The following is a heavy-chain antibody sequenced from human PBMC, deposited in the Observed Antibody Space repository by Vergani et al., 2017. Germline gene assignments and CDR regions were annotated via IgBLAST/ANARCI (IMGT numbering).Heavy chain of an antibody. Sequence: EVQLEESGGGLVLPGRSLRLSCVASGFTSAGYAMHWVRQAPGKGLEWVSGISWNINSIGYADSVKGGFTISRDNAKTSLYLQMNSLRAEDTALYYCAKDLGTSSGGGWFDPWGQGTLVTVSS. CDR3: AKDLGTSSGGGWFDP. CDR2: ISWNINSI. CDR1: GFTSAGYA. D-gene: IGHD6-6*01. V-gene: IGHV3-9*02. J-gene: IGHJ5*02.